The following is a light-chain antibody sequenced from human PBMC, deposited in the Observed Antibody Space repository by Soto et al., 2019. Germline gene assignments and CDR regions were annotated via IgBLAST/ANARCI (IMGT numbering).Light chain of an antibody. V-gene: IGLV2-8*01. CDR3: SSYAGSNFWV. CDR1: GSDVGGYNY. CDR2: EVS. J-gene: IGLJ3*02. Sequence: QSALTQPPSASGSPGQSVTISCTGTGSDVGGYNYVSWYQQHPGKAPKLIIYEVSQRPSGVPDRFSGSKSGNTASLTVSGLQAADEADYYCSSYAGSNFWVFGGGTKVTVL.